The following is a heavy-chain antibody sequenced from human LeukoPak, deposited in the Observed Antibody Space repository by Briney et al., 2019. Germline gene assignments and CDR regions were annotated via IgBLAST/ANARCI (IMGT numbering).Heavy chain of an antibody. V-gene: IGHV3-53*01. Sequence: PGGSLRLSCAASGFSVSSDSMSWVRQAPGKGLEWVSVLYSGGGTDYADSVKGRFTVSRDNSKNTLFLQMNSLRAEDTAVYFCTRRAIHSSIWDYLGSWGQGTLVTVSS. D-gene: IGHD6-13*01. CDR3: TRRAIHSSIWDYLGS. J-gene: IGHJ4*02. CDR2: LYSGGGT. CDR1: GFSVSSDS.